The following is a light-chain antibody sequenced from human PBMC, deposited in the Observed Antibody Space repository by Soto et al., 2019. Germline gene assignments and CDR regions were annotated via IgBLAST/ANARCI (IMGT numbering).Light chain of an antibody. CDR1: QNIIKY. V-gene: IGKV1-39*01. CDR2: GAS. CDR3: QQTYTTTYT. Sequence: DIQMTQSPSSLSASVGDRVTITCRTSQNIIKYLNWYQQKPGKAPKFLIYGASTLQTGVPSRFSGGGSGTDFTLTISSLQPEDFATYYCQQTYTTTYTFGQGTKLDIK. J-gene: IGKJ2*01.